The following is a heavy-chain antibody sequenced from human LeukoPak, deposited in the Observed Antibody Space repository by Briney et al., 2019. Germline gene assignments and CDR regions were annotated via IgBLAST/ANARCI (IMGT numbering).Heavy chain of an antibody. CDR1: GGSISSYY. CDR2: IYYSEST. Sequence: PSETLSLTCTVSGGSISSYYWSWIRQPPGKGLEWIGYIYYSESTNHNPSLKSRVTISVDTSKNQFSLKLSSVTAADTAVYYCARAREMATTIFDYWGQGTLVTVSS. J-gene: IGHJ4*02. V-gene: IGHV4-59*01. D-gene: IGHD5-24*01. CDR3: ARAREMATTIFDY.